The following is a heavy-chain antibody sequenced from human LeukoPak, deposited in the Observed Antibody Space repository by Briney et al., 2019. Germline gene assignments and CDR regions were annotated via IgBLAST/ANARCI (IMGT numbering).Heavy chain of an antibody. CDR2: FDPEDGET. V-gene: IGHV1-24*01. J-gene: IGHJ3*02. CDR1: GYTLTELS. D-gene: IGHD4-11*01. Sequence: ASVKVSCKVSGYTLTELSMHWVRQAPGKGLEWMGGFDPEDGETIYAQKFQGRVTMTEDTSTDTAYMELSSLRSEDTTVYYCATGLPRPVHAFDIWGQGTMVTVSS. CDR3: ATGLPRPVHAFDI.